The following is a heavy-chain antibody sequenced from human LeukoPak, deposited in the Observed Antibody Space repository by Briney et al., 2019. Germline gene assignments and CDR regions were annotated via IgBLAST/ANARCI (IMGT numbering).Heavy chain of an antibody. CDR2: IYHSGSA. Sequence: SQTLSLTCTVSGGSISSGGYYWSWIRQPPGKGLEWIGYIYHSGSAYYNPSLKSRVTISVDTSKNQFSLKLSSVTAADTAVYYCARDPSSTIFGVVSAKDFDPWGQGTLVTVSS. D-gene: IGHD3-3*01. V-gene: IGHV4-30-2*01. CDR1: GGSISSGGYY. J-gene: IGHJ5*02. CDR3: ARDPSSTIFGVVSAKDFDP.